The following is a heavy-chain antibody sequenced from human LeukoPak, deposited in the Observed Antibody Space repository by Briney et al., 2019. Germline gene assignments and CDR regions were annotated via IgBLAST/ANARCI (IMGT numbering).Heavy chain of an antibody. Sequence: PSQTLSLTCAVSGGSIGSGGYSWSWIRQPPGKGLEWIGYIYHSGSTYYNPSLKSRVTISVDRPKNQFSLKLSSVTAADTAVYYCARVGWYCSSTSCYTAAFDIWGQGTMVTVSS. J-gene: IGHJ3*02. D-gene: IGHD2-2*02. CDR3: ARVGWYCSSTSCYTAAFDI. V-gene: IGHV4-30-2*01. CDR2: IYHSGST. CDR1: GGSIGSGGYS.